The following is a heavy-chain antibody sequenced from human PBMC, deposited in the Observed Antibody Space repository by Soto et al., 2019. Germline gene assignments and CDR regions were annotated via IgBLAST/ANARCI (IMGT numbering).Heavy chain of an antibody. CDR2: INAGNGNT. D-gene: IGHD6-6*01. Sequence: QVQLVQSGAEVKKPGASVKVSCKASGYTFTSYAMHWVRQAPGQRREWMGWINAGNGNTKYSQKFQGRVTITRDTSASTAYMELSSLRSEDTAVYYCARGRIAARPRGDGWGQGTTVTVSS. CDR3: ARGRIAARPRGDG. V-gene: IGHV1-3*01. J-gene: IGHJ6*02. CDR1: GYTFTSYA.